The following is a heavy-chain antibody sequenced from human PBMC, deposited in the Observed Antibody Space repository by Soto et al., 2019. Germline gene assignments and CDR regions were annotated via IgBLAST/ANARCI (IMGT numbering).Heavy chain of an antibody. CDR1: AFTFSSYA. CDR2: ISGNGGNT. V-gene: IGHV3-23*01. D-gene: IGHD1-1*01. CDR3: AKAKDPTSATPTRPFDY. J-gene: IGHJ4*02. Sequence: GGSLRLSCAASAFTFSSYAMSWVRQAPGKGLEWVASISGNGGNTYFADSVKGRFTISRDHSKNTVGLQMNSLSAEDTAVYYCAKAKDPTSATPTRPFDYWGQGTLVTVS.